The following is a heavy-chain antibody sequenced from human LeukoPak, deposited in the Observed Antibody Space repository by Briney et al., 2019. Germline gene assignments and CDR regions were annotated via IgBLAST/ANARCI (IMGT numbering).Heavy chain of an antibody. CDR2: MSGSGGST. CDR3: ARQLQWLAFDY. J-gene: IGHJ4*02. V-gene: IGHV3-23*01. Sequence: GGSLRLSCAASGFTFSSYGMSWVRQAPGKGLEWVSAMSGSGGSTYYADSVKGRFTISRDKSKNTLYLQMNSLRAEDTAVYYCARQLQWLAFDYWGQGTLVTVSS. CDR1: GFTFSSYG. D-gene: IGHD6-19*01.